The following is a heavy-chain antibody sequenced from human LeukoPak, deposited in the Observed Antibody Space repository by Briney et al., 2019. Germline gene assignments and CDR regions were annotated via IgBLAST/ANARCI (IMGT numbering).Heavy chain of an antibody. J-gene: IGHJ4*02. V-gene: IGHV3-66*01. CDR3: VKVGNDHLYQPLPPVDY. D-gene: IGHD1-1*01. CDR1: GFTVSSNY. Sequence: QSGGSLRLSCAASGFTVSSNYMSWVRQAPGKGLEWVSVIYSGGSTYYADSVKGRFTISRDNSKNTLYLQMSSLRAEDTAVYYCVKVGNDHLYQPLPPVDYWGQGTLVTVSS. CDR2: IYSGGST.